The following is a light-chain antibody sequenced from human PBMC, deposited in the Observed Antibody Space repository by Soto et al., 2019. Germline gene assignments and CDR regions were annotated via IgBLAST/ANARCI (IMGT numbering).Light chain of an antibody. CDR3: SSYTSFSTGV. CDR2: DVR. V-gene: IGLV2-14*01. Sequence: QSALKQPASVSGSPGQSITISCTGTSSDVGGFDYVSWYQQSPGKAPKLIIYDVRRRPSGVSTRFSGSKSANTASLTISGLQAEDEAHYYCSSYTSFSTGVFGGGTKLTVL. CDR1: SSDVGGFDY. J-gene: IGLJ3*02.